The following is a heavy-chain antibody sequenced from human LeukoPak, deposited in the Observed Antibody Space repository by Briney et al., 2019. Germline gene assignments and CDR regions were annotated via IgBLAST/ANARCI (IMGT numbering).Heavy chain of an antibody. CDR3: ARVETYYDILTGYYLGMGFDY. Sequence: GGSLRLSCAASGFTFSSYAMHWVRQAPGKGLEWVAVISYVGTNKYYADSVKGRFTISRDNSKNTLYLQMNSLRVEDTAVYYCARVETYYDILTGYYLGMGFDYWGQGTLVTVSS. CDR2: ISYVGTNK. D-gene: IGHD3-9*01. CDR1: GFTFSSYA. J-gene: IGHJ4*02. V-gene: IGHV3-30*04.